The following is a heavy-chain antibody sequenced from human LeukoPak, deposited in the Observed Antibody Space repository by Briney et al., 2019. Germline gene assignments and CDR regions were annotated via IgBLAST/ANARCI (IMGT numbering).Heavy chain of an antibody. CDR1: GFTFSTYW. J-gene: IGHJ4*02. CDR3: AKDPSDYGGDY. CDR2: MNQDGSEK. Sequence: GGSLRLSCAASGFTFSTYWMTWVRQTPGKGLEWVANMNQDGSEKYYVDSVKGRFTISRDNAKNSLYLQMNSLRAEDTAVYYCAKDPSDYGGDYWGQGTLVTVSS. D-gene: IGHD4-17*01. V-gene: IGHV3-7*03.